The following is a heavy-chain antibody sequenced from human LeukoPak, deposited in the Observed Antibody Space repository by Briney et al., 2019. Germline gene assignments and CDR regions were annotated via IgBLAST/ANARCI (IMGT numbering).Heavy chain of an antibody. CDR1: GFTFSSYE. D-gene: IGHD3-10*02. CDR3: AELGITMIGGV. J-gene: IGHJ6*04. V-gene: IGHV3-48*03. Sequence: PGGSLRLSCAASGFTFSSYEMNWVRQAPGKGLEWVSYTSSSSSTIYYADSVKGRFTISRDNAKNSLYLQMNSLRAEDTAVYYCAELGITMIGGVWGKGTTVTISS. CDR2: TSSSSSTI.